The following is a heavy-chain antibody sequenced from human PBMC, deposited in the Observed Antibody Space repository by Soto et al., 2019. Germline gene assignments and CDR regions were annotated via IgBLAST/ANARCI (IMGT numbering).Heavy chain of an antibody. CDR2: IKPNSGGT. Sequence: LSCEDSLYGFAGDYVHLVRQDHRNGLSWQGWIKPNSGGTNYAQKFQGWVTMTRDTSISTAYMELSRLRSDDTAVYYCATGYCSGGSCPADYYGMDVWGQGNTVTVS. CDR1: LYGFAGDY. CDR3: ATGYCSGGSCPADYYGMDV. J-gene: IGHJ6*02. D-gene: IGHD2-15*01. V-gene: IGHV1-2*04.